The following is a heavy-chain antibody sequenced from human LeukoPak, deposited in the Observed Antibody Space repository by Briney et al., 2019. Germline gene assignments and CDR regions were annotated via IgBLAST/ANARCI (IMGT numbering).Heavy chain of an antibody. Sequence: PSETLSLTCTVSGDSISSSSYYWGWIRQSPGKGLEWIGSTYYSGRTYYSPTLKSRVTVSVDTTKNQFSLKLSSVTAADTAVFYCAGTPYDSSGHYFDFWGQGTLVTVSS. CDR1: GDSISSSSYY. CDR3: AGTPYDSSGHYFDF. D-gene: IGHD3-22*01. CDR2: TYYSGRT. J-gene: IGHJ4*02. V-gene: IGHV4-39*01.